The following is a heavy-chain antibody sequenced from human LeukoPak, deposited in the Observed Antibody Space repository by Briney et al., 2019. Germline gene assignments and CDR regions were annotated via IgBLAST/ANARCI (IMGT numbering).Heavy chain of an antibody. CDR2: IKQDGSEK. CDR3: ARSRPYYDFWSGYYTY. V-gene: IGHV3-7*01. Sequence: GGSLRLSGAASGFTFSSYWMSWVRQAPGKGLEWVANIKQDGSEKYYVDSVKGRFTISRDNAKNSLYLQMNSLRAEDTAVYYCARSRPYYDFWSGYYTYWGQGTLVTVSS. CDR1: GFTFSSYW. D-gene: IGHD3-3*01. J-gene: IGHJ4*02.